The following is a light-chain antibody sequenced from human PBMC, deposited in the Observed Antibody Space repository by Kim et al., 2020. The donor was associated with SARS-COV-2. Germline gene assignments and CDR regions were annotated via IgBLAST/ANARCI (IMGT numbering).Light chain of an antibody. Sequence: QSALTQPRSVSGSPGQSVTISCTGTSSDIGDYDYVSWYQQHPGKAPKLMIYDVSKRPSGVPDRFSGSKSGNTASLTISGLQADDETDYYCCLYAGSYTWVFGGGTQLTVL. CDR2: DVS. CDR1: SSDIGDYDY. V-gene: IGLV2-11*01. J-gene: IGLJ3*02. CDR3: CLYAGSYTWV.